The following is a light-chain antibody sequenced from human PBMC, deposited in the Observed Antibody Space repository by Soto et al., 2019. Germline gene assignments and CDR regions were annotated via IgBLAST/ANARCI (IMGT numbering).Light chain of an antibody. CDR1: QSVSSN. CDR2: GAF. J-gene: IGKJ5*01. Sequence: EIMMTQSPVTLSVSPGERATLSCRASQSVSSNLAWYQQKPGQAPRLLIYGAFNRAPGIPARFSGSGSGTDFTLTISSLEPEDFAVYYCQQRNIWPPVTFGQGTRLEIK. CDR3: QQRNIWPPVT. V-gene: IGKV3-11*01.